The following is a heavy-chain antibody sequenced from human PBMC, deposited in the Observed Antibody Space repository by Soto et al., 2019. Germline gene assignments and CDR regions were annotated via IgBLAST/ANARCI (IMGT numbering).Heavy chain of an antibody. J-gene: IGHJ6*02. CDR3: ARAIQCSYYCYYGMDV. D-gene: IGHD3-10*02. Sequence: QVQLVQSGAAVKKPESSVKVSCTASGGTFSSYAISWVRQAPGQGLEWLGGIIPIFGTANYAQKFQGRVTITADESTSTAYMELSSLRSEDTAVYYCARAIQCSYYCYYGMDVWGQGTTVTVSS. CDR1: GGTFSSYA. V-gene: IGHV1-69*01. CDR2: IIPIFGTA.